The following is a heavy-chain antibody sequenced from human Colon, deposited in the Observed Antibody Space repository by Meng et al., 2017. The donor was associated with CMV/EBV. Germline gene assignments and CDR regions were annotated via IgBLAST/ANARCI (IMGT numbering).Heavy chain of an antibody. Sequence: QVQLVQSGAEMRKPGASVKVSCKASGYTLPDYYIHWLRQAPGQGPEWMGWINPNNGGTNFAQMFRGRVTLTRDTSISTAYMEMSSLRSDDTAVYYCGRWPTPVRGPQRPPDYWGQGILVTVSS. CDR1: GYTLPDYY. V-gene: IGHV1-2*02. CDR2: INPNNGGT. D-gene: IGHD6-25*01. CDR3: GRWPTPVRGPQRPPDY. J-gene: IGHJ4*02.